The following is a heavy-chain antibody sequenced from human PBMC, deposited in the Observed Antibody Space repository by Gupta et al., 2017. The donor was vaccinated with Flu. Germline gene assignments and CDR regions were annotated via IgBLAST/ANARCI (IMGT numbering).Heavy chain of an antibody. CDR2: IYPGDSDT. V-gene: IGHV5-51*01. D-gene: IGHD2-2*02. Sequence: YWIGWVRQMPGKGLEWMGIIYPGDSDTRYSPSFQGQVTISADKSISTAYLQWSSLKASDTAMYYCAREKPATAIHDYWGQGTLVTVSS. J-gene: IGHJ4*02. CDR3: AREKPATAIHDY. CDR1: YW.